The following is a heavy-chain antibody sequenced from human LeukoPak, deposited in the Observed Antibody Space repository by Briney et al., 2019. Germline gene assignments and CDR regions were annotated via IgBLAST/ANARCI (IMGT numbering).Heavy chain of an antibody. CDR2: INPNSDGT. V-gene: IGHV1-2*02. D-gene: IGHD6-13*01. CDR1: GYTFTGCY. Sequence: GASVKVSCKASGYTFTGCYMHWVRQAPGQGLQWMRWINPNSDGTNYAQKFQGRVTMTRDTSISTAYMELSRLRSDDTAVYYCARTKYSSSSVEDGMDVWGQGTTVTVSS. CDR3: ARTKYSSSSVEDGMDV. J-gene: IGHJ6*02.